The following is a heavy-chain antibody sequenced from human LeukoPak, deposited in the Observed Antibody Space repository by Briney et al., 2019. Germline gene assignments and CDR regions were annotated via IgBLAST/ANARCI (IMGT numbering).Heavy chain of an antibody. CDR1: GYTFTDYY. J-gene: IGHJ4*02. V-gene: IGHV1-2*02. Sequence: GASVKVSCKASGYTFTDYYMHWVRQAPGQGLEWMGWINPNSGDTYYAPKFQGRVTMTRDTSISTAYMELSRLRSDDTAVYYCARDGTMSTGAPGGVPDYWGQGTLVTVSS. CDR3: ARDGTMSTGAPGGVPDY. D-gene: IGHD1-1*01. CDR2: INPNSGDT.